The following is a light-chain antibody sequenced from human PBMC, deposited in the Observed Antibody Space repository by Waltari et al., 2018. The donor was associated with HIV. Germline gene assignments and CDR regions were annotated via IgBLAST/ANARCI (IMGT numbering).Light chain of an antibody. J-gene: IGLJ2*01. CDR2: SNN. CDR1: TYNIGSNA. CDR3: AAWDDSLTGNVI. V-gene: IGLV1-44*01. Sequence: QSVLPQPPSTSGTPGHRVTISCSGSTYNIGSNAVIWYRQLPGTAPKLVIYSNNQRMPGVPDRFTGSKSGTSASLAISGLQSEDEAVYYCAAWDDSLTGNVIFGGGTKLTVL.